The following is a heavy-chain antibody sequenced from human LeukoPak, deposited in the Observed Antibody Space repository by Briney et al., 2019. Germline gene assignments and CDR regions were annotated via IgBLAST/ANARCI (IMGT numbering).Heavy chain of an antibody. CDR1: QFTFTYYA. V-gene: IGHV3-30-3*01. CDR3: ARDANWGEIDY. Sequence: QPGRSLRLSCAASQFTFTYYAMHWVRQAPGKGLEWVAIISYDGSDKYYADSVKGRFSIFRDNSKNTQYLQMDSLRPEDTAVYYCARDANWGEIDYWGQGTLVTVSS. CDR2: ISYDGSDK. J-gene: IGHJ4*02. D-gene: IGHD7-27*01.